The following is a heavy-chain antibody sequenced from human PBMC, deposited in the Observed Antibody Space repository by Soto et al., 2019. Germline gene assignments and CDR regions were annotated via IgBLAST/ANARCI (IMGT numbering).Heavy chain of an antibody. CDR2: IYYSGST. CDR3: ARVEAAKFFAH. Sequence: PSETLSLTCTVSGGSISSGGYYWSWIRQHPGKGLEWIGYIYYSGSTYYNPSLKSRVTISVDTSKNQFSLRLNSVTAADTAVYFCARVEAAKFFAHWGQGTLVTVSS. V-gene: IGHV4-31*03. J-gene: IGHJ4*02. CDR1: GGSISSGGYY. D-gene: IGHD2-15*01.